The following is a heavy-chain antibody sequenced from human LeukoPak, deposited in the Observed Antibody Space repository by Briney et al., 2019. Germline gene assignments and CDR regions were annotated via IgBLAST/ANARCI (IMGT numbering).Heavy chain of an antibody. V-gene: IGHV1-2*02. J-gene: IGHJ5*02. D-gene: IGHD3-9*01. Sequence: GASVKVSCKASGYTFTGYYMHWVRQAPGQGLEWMGWIDPNSGGTNYAQKFQGRVTMTRDTSISTAYMVLNRLRSDDTAVYYCARGAYDILTGYYLNWFDPWGQGTLVTVSS. CDR3: ARGAYDILTGYYLNWFDP. CDR1: GYTFTGYY. CDR2: IDPNSGGT.